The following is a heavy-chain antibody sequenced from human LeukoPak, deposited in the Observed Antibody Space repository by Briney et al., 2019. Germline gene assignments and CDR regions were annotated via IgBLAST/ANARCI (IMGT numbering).Heavy chain of an antibody. CDR1: GYTFSSYG. CDR3: ARPSYSGSPFGMDV. J-gene: IGHJ6*01. Sequence: ASVKVSCKASGYTFSSYGISWVRQAPGLGLEWMGWIHGYKGNTNYAQKLQGRVTITTDTSTSTAYMELRSLRSDDTAVYYCARPSYSGSPFGMDVWGQGTTLTVSS. D-gene: IGHD1-26*01. CDR2: IHGYKGNT. V-gene: IGHV1-18*01.